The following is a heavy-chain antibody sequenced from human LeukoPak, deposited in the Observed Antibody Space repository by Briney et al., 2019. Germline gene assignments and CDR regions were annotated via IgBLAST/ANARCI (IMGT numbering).Heavy chain of an antibody. D-gene: IGHD5-18*01. CDR1: GYTFTIYV. J-gene: IGHJ5*02. CDR2: INTNTGNP. CDR3: ARDVGDTAMVPRYNWFDP. Sequence: GASVKVSCKASGYTFTIYVMNWVRQAPGQGLEWMGWINTNTGNPTYAQGFTGRFVFSLDTSVSTAYLQISSLKAEDTAVYYCARDVGDTAMVPRYNWFDPWGQGTLVTVSS. V-gene: IGHV7-4-1*02.